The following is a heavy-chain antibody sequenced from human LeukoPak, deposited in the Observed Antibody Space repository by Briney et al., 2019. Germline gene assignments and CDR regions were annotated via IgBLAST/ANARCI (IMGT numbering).Heavy chain of an antibody. CDR3: ARDGARWEFDY. D-gene: IGHD1-26*01. CDR2: IYYSGST. J-gene: IGHJ4*02. CDR1: GGSISSYY. V-gene: IGHV4-59*01. Sequence: SETLSLTCTVSGGSISSYYWSWIRQPPGKGLEWIGYIYYSGSTNYNPSLKSRVTISVDTSKNQFSLKLSSVTAADTAVYYCARDGARWEFDYWGQGTLVTVSS.